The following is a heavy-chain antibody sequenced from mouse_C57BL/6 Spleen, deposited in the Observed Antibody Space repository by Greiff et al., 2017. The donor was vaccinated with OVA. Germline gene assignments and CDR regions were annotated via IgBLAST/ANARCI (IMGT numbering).Heavy chain of an antibody. CDR1: GYTFTDYY. CDR2: INPYNGGT. V-gene: IGHV1-19*01. D-gene: IGHD1-1*01. Sequence: VQLQQSGPVLVKPGASVKMSCKASGYTFTDYYMNWVKQSHGKSLEWIGVINPYNGGTSYNQKFKGKATLTVDKSSSTAYMELNSLTSEDSAVYYCARGGTTVVATGAMDYWGQGTSVTVSS. CDR3: ARGGTTVVATGAMDY. J-gene: IGHJ4*01.